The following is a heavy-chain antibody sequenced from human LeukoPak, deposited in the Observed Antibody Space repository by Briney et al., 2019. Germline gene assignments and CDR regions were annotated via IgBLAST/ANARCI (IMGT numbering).Heavy chain of an antibody. J-gene: IGHJ6*02. CDR3: ASAFAISYYYYVVDV. CDR1: GYTFTGYY. CDR2: INPNSGGT. D-gene: IGHD3-9*01. Sequence: ASVKVSCKASGYTFTGYYTHWVRQAPGQGLEWMGRINPNSGGTNYAQKFQGRVTMIRDTSISTAYMELSRLRSDDTAVYYCASAFAISYYYYVVDVWGQGTTVTVSS. V-gene: IGHV1-2*06.